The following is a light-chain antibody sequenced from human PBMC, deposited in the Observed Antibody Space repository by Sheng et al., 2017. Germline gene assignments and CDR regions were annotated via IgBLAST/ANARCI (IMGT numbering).Light chain of an antibody. J-gene: IGKJ5*01. CDR3: QQRSNWPFRIT. CDR2: DAS. Sequence: EIVLTQSPATLSLSPGERATLSCRASQSVSRYLVWYQQKPGQAPRLLIYDASNRATGIPARFSGSGSGTDFTLTISSLEPEDFAVYYCQQRSNWPFRITFGQGTRLEIK. CDR1: QSVSRY. V-gene: IGKV3-11*01.